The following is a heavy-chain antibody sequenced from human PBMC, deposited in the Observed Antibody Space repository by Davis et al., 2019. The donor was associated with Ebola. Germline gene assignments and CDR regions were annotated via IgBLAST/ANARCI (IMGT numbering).Heavy chain of an antibody. CDR1: GLTFSSYW. CDR3: ARSATVSTGRFDY. CDR2: IKQDGSEK. V-gene: IGHV3-7*01. J-gene: IGHJ4*02. Sequence: GGSLRLSCAASGLTFSSYWMSWVRQAPGKGLEWVANIKQDGSEKYYVDSVKGRFTISRDNAKNSLYLQMNSLRAEDTAVYYCARSATVSTGRFDYWGQGTLVTVSS. D-gene: IGHD2-8*02.